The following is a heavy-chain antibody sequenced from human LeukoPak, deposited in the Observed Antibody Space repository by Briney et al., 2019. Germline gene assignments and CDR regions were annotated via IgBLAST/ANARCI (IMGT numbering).Heavy chain of an antibody. CDR2: ISGSGGRT. D-gene: IGHD5-18*01. Sequence: GGSLRLSCAASGFTFSSYAMSWVRQAPGKGLEWVSAISGSGGRTYYADSVKGRFTISRDNSKNTLYLQMNTPRAEDTAVHYCAKVLSDTAMVMWGQGTLVTVSS. CDR3: AKVLSDTAMVM. V-gene: IGHV3-23*01. J-gene: IGHJ4*02. CDR1: GFTFSSYA.